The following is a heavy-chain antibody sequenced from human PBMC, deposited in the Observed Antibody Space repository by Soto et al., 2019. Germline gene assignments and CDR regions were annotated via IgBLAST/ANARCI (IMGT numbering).Heavy chain of an antibody. Sequence: QVQLQESGPGLVKPSETLSLTCTVSGGTISRYYWSWIRQPPGKGLEWIGYMYNTGSTVNNPSFKRRATISADXSXTXXSLKLNSVTAADTAVYYCARDLWGYCGTDCYPLDVWGQGTTVTVSS. CDR2: MYNTGST. D-gene: IGHD2-21*02. CDR3: ARDLWGYCGTDCYPLDV. CDR1: GGTISRYY. J-gene: IGHJ6*02. V-gene: IGHV4-59*01.